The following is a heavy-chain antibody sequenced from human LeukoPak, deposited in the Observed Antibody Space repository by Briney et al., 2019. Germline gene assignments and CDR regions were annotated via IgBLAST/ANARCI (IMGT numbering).Heavy chain of an antibody. CDR2: ISYDESNK. D-gene: IGHD3-10*01. CDR3: AKGLITMVRGVIIRPYYYGMDV. Sequence: PGGSLRLSCAASGFTFSSYGMHWVRQAPGKGLEWVAVISYDESNKYYADSVKGRFTISRDNSKNTLYLQMNSLRAEDTAVYYCAKGLITMVRGVIIRPYYYGMDVWGQGTTVTVSS. J-gene: IGHJ6*02. V-gene: IGHV3-30*18. CDR1: GFTFSSYG.